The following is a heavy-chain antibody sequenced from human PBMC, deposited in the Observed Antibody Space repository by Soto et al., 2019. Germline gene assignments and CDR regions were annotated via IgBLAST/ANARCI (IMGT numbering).Heavy chain of an antibody. D-gene: IGHD5-18*01. V-gene: IGHV3-72*01. CDR1: GFTFSDHY. CDR3: SSLNVDTAMAEDYMDV. Sequence: GALRLSCAASGFTFSDHYMDWVRQAPGKGLEWVGRTRNKANSYTTEYAASVKGRFTISRDDSKNSLYLQMNSLKTEDTAVFFFSSLNVDTAMAEDYMDVWGKGTTVTVSS. CDR2: TRNKANSYTT. J-gene: IGHJ6*03.